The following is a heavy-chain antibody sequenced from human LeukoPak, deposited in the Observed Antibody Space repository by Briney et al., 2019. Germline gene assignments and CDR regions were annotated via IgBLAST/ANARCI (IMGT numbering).Heavy chain of an antibody. D-gene: IGHD5-18*01. V-gene: IGHV3-23*01. CDR2: IFQGGGEI. CDR3: ATYRQVLLPFES. Sequence: GGSLRLSCTASGFTFSTFAMIWVRQPPGKGLEWVSSIFQGGGEIHYADSVRGRFTISRDNSKSTLFLQMNSLRAEDTAIYYCATYRQVLLPFESWGQGTLVTVSS. CDR1: GFTFSTFA. J-gene: IGHJ4*02.